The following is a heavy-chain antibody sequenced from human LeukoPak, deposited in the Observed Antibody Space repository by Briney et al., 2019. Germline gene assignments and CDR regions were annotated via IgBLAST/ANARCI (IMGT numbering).Heavy chain of an antibody. Sequence: SETLSLTCAVYGGSFSGYYWSWIRQPPGKGLEWIGEINHSGSTNYNPSLKSRVTISVDTSKNQFSLKLSSVTAADTAVYYCARQSQWLVRGVYDYWGQGTLVTVSS. CDR3: ARQSQWLVRGVYDY. CDR1: GGSFSGYY. J-gene: IGHJ4*02. V-gene: IGHV4-34*01. D-gene: IGHD6-19*01. CDR2: INHSGST.